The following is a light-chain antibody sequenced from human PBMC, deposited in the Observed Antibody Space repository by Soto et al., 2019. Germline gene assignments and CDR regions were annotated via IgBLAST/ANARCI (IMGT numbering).Light chain of an antibody. Sequence: NFMLTQPHSVSESPGKTVTISCTGSSGSIASNYVQWYQQRPGSAPTTVIYEDNQRPSGVPDRFSGSIDSSSNSASLTISGLKTEDEADYYCSSYTSSTTVVFGGGTQLTVL. CDR3: SSYTSSTTVV. V-gene: IGLV6-57*02. CDR2: EDN. CDR1: SGSIASNY. J-gene: IGLJ2*01.